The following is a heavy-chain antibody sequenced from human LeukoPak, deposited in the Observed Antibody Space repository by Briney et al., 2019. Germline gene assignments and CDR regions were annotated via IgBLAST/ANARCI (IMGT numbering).Heavy chain of an antibody. CDR1: GYTFTGYY. D-gene: IGHD1-14*01. J-gene: IGHJ4*02. V-gene: IGHV1-2*02. CDR3: ARVRAVSPTLSY. Sequence: ASVKVSCKASGYTFTGYYMHWVRPAPGQGLEWMGWINPNSGGTNYAQKFQGRVTMTRDTSISTAYMELSRLRSDDTAVYYCARVRAVSPTLSYWGQGTLVTVSS. CDR2: INPNSGGT.